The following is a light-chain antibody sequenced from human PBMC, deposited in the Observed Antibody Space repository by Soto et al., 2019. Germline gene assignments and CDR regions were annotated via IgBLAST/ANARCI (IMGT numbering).Light chain of an antibody. CDR3: QQYGSSPYT. CDR2: GAS. Sequence: EIVLTQSPGTLSLSPGERATLSCRASQSVSSSSLAWYQQKPGQAPRLLIYGASSRATGIPDRFSGSGSGTDFTLTISRLEPEDVAVFYCQQYGSSPYTFGQGTKLEIK. CDR1: QSVSSSS. V-gene: IGKV3-20*01. J-gene: IGKJ2*01.